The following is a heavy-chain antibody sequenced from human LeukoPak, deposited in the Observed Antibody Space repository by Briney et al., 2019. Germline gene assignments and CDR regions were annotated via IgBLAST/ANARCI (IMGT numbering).Heavy chain of an antibody. J-gene: IGHJ3*02. CDR2: IYPGDSDT. D-gene: IGHD3-22*01. Sequence: GESLKISCKGSGYSFTSYWIGWVRQPPGKGLEWMGIIYPGDSDTRYSPSFQGQVTISVDKSISTAYLQWNTLKASDTAMYYCARTDGSGSTLSFDIWGQGTMVTVSS. V-gene: IGHV5-51*01. CDR1: GYSFTSYW. CDR3: ARTDGSGSTLSFDI.